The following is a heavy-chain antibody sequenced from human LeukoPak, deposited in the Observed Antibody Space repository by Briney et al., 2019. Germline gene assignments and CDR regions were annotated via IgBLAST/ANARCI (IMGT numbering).Heavy chain of an antibody. V-gene: IGHV1-8*01. CDR1: GYTFTSYD. J-gene: IGHJ6*03. CDR2: MNPNSGNT. D-gene: IGHD6-6*01. CDR3: AGARSSSRHYYYYMDV. Sequence: ASVKVSCKASGYTFTSYDINWVRQATGQGLEWMGWMNPNSGNTGYAQKFQGRVTMTRNTSISTAYMELSRLRSENTAVYYCAGARSSSRHYYYYMDVWGKGATVTISS.